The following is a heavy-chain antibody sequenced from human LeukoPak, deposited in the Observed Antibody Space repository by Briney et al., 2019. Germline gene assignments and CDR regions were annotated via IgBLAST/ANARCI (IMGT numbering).Heavy chain of an antibody. V-gene: IGHV3-48*03. J-gene: IGHJ3*02. CDR2: ISSGGSTI. D-gene: IGHD3-22*01. Sequence: GGSLRLSCLASGFTFSTYEMNWVRQAPGKGLEWISYISSGGSTIEYADSVKGRFTVSRDNAKSSLYLQMNSLRAGDTAVYYCTRDQGYYDSSGPLPDAFDIWGQGTTVTVSS. CDR3: TRDQGYYDSSGPLPDAFDI. CDR1: GFTFSTYE.